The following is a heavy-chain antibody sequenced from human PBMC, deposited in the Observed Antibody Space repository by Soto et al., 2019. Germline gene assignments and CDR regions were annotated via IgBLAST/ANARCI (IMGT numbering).Heavy chain of an antibody. Sequence: VGSLRLSCAASGFTFSSYWMSWVRQAPGKGLEWVANIKQDGSEKYYVDSVKGRFTISRDNAKNSLYLQMNSLRAEDTAVYYCARDVRDGYNFNFDYWGQGTLVTVSS. D-gene: IGHD5-12*01. CDR3: ARDVRDGYNFNFDY. J-gene: IGHJ4*02. CDR1: GFTFSSYW. CDR2: IKQDGSEK. V-gene: IGHV3-7*01.